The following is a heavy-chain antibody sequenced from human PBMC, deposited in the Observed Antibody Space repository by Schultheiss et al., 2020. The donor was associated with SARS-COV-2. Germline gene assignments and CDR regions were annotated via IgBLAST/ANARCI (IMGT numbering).Heavy chain of an antibody. CDR3: VKEGSEWILVQH. V-gene: IGHV3-64D*06. J-gene: IGHJ1*01. Sequence: GESLKISCSASGFTFSSYAMHWVRQAPGKGLEYVLAISSNGGSTYYADSVKGRFTISRDNSKNTLYLQMSSLRAEDTAVYYCVKEGSEWILVQHWGQGTLVTVSS. CDR1: GFTFSSYA. CDR2: ISSNGGST. D-gene: IGHD5-18*01.